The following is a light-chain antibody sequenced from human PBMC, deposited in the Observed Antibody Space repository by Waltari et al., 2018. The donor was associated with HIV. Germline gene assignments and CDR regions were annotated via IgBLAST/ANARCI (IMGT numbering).Light chain of an antibody. CDR2: RAS. Sequence: IVMTQSPATLSASPGESVSLSCRASQRIASNLVWYQQKPGQAPRPLIYRASSRATGIPARFSGSGSGTEFTLTISSLQSEDFALYYCQQYNNFPLTFGGGTKVEIK. J-gene: IGKJ4*01. CDR3: QQYNNFPLT. CDR1: QRIASN. V-gene: IGKV3-15*01.